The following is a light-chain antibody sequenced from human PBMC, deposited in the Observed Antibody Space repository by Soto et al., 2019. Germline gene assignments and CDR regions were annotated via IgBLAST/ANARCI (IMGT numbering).Light chain of an antibody. CDR3: QQYKSYSSWT. V-gene: IGKV1-5*03. J-gene: IGKJ1*01. Sequence: DIQMTQSPSTLSASVRDRVTITCRASQSISSRLAWYQQKPGKAPKLLIYKASYLQSWVPSTFSGSGSGTEFTLTISSLQPDDFATYYCQQYKSYSSWTFGQGTKVDIK. CDR1: QSISSR. CDR2: KAS.